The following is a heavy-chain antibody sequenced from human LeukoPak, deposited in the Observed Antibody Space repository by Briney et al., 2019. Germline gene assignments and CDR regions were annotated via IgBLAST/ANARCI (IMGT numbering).Heavy chain of an antibody. CDR2: IYYGGST. J-gene: IGHJ4*02. D-gene: IGHD6-13*01. V-gene: IGHV4-59*01. CDR3: ARGASIAAAGPFDY. Sequence: PSETLSLTCTVSGGSISSYYWSWIRQPPGKGLEWIGYIYYGGSTNYNPSLKSRVTISVDTSKNQFSLKLSSVTAADTAVYYCARGASIAAAGPFDYWGQGTLVTVSS. CDR1: GGSISSYY.